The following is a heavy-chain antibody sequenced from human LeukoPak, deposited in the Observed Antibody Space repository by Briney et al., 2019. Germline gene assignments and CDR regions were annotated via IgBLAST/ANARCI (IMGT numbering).Heavy chain of an antibody. V-gene: IGHV4-59*01. Sequence: PSETLSLTCTVSGASISNYYWSWTRQPPGKGLKWIGYIHNTGRTNYNPSLRSRVTISADTSKNQFSLRLSPVTAADTAIYYCARYAATGGPNWFDPWGPGTLVTVSS. D-gene: IGHD2-15*01. CDR1: GASISNYY. CDR3: ARYAATGGPNWFDP. J-gene: IGHJ5*02. CDR2: IHNTGRT.